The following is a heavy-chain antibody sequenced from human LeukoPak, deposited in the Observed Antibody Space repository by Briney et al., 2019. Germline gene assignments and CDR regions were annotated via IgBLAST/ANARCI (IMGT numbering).Heavy chain of an antibody. D-gene: IGHD7-27*01. Sequence: PSQTLSLTCAVSGGSISSGGYSWSWIRQPPGKGLEWIGYIYHSGGTYYNPSLKSRVTISVDRSKNQFSLKLSSVTAADTAVYYCARDLGSPFDYWGQGTLVTVSS. V-gene: IGHV4-30-2*01. CDR3: ARDLGSPFDY. J-gene: IGHJ4*02. CDR1: GGSISSGGYS. CDR2: IYHSGGT.